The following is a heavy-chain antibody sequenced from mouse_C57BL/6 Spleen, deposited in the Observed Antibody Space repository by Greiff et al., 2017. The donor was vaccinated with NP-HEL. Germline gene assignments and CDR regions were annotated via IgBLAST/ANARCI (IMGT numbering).Heavy chain of an antibody. Sequence: VQLQQSGPGLVKPSQSLSLTCSVTGYSITSGYYWNWIRQFPGNKLEWMGYISYDGSNNYNPSLKNRISITRDTSKNQFFLKLNSVTTEDTATYYCARAGGLPFAYWGQGTLVTVSA. CDR1: GYSITSGYY. D-gene: IGHD2-2*01. J-gene: IGHJ3*01. V-gene: IGHV3-6*01. CDR3: ARAGGLPFAY. CDR2: ISYDGSN.